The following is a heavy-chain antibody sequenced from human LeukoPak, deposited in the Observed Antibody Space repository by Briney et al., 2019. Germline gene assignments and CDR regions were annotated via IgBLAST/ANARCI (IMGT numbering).Heavy chain of an antibody. CDR3: VRERNCSGASCLDGFDI. V-gene: IGHV4-59*01. D-gene: IGHD2-15*01. CDR2: IYNSGRT. J-gene: IGHJ3*02. CDR1: GGSISTYY. Sequence: SETLSLTCTVSGGSISTYYWSWLRQPPGKGLEWSGYIYNSGRTNYNPSLEGRVTISVDTSKNQFSLKLNSVTAADTAVYYCVRERNCSGASCLDGFDIWGQGTMVTVSS.